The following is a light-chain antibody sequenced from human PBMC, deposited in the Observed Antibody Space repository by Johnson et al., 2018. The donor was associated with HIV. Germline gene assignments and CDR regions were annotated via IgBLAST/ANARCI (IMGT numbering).Light chain of an antibody. V-gene: IGLV1-51*01. CDR3: GTWDSSLSVYV. Sequence: QAVLTQPPSVSAAPGQKVTISCSGSNSNIGNNYVSWYQQVPGAAPKLLIYDNGKRPSGIPDRFSGSKSATSATLGITGLQTGDEADYYCGTWDSSLSVYVFGTGTKVTVL. CDR2: DNG. CDR1: NSNIGNNY. J-gene: IGLJ1*01.